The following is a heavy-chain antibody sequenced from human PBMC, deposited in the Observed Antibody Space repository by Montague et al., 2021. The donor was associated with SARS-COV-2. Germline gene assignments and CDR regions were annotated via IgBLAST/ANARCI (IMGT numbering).Heavy chain of an antibody. Sequence: SETLSLTCTVTGGSIGSSSYYWGWIRQPPGKGLECIGSIYYSGNTYYNPSLKSRVTISVDTSKNQFSLKLSSVTAADTAVYYCARVGRQQLVRLSGMDVWGQGTTVTVSS. D-gene: IGHD6-13*01. CDR2: IYYSGNT. V-gene: IGHV4-39*07. CDR1: GGSIGSSSYY. J-gene: IGHJ6*02. CDR3: ARVGRQQLVRLSGMDV.